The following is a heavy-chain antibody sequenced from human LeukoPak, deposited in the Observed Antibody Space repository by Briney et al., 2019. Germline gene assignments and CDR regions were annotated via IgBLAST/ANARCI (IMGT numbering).Heavy chain of an antibody. Sequence: SVKVSCKASGGTFSSYAISWVRQAPGQGLEWMGGIIPIFGTANYAQKFQGRVTITTDESTSTAYMELSSLRSEDTAVYYCASLSRGSSSWYGKYNWFDPWGRGTLVTVSS. J-gene: IGHJ5*02. D-gene: IGHD6-13*01. V-gene: IGHV1-69*05. CDR3: ASLSRGSSSWYGKYNWFDP. CDR1: GGTFSSYA. CDR2: IIPIFGTA.